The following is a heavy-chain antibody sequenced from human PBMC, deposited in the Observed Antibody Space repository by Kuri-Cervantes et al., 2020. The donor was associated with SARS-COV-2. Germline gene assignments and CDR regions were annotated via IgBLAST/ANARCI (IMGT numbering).Heavy chain of an antibody. J-gene: IGHJ4*02. V-gene: IGHV4-38-2*02. D-gene: IGHD2-8*01. Sequence: SETLSLTCAVSRYSISSGYYWGWIRQPPGKGLEWIGSIYHSGSTYYNPSLKSRVTISVDRSKNQFSLKLSSVTAADTALYYCARDSYCINGVCLLGYWGQGTLVTVSS. CDR2: IYHSGST. CDR3: ARDSYCINGVCLLGY. CDR1: RYSISSGYY.